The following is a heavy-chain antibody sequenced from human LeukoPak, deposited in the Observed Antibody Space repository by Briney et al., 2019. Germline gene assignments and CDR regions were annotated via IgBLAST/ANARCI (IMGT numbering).Heavy chain of an antibody. D-gene: IGHD1-7*01. V-gene: IGHV4-30-4*01. CDR3: ARVGTGRNYNNYGMDV. J-gene: IGHJ6*02. Sequence: SQTLSLTCTVSGDSISSSDYYWSWIRQPPGKGLEWIGYIYYSGSTYYNPSLKGRVTISVDTSKNQFSLKLGSVTAADTAVYYCARVGTGRNYNNYGMDVWGQGTTVTVSS. CDR2: IYYSGST. CDR1: GDSISSSDYY.